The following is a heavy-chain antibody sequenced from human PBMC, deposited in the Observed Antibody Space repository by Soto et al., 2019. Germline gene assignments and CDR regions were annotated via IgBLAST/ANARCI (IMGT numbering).Heavy chain of an antibody. Sequence: SETLSLTCTVSGGSISSYYWSWIRQPPGKGLEWIGYIYYSGSTNYNPSLKSRVTISVDTSKNQFSLKLSSVTAADTAVYYCARRIAVAELDYWGQGTLVTVSS. CDR3: ARRIAVAELDY. D-gene: IGHD6-19*01. CDR2: IYYSGST. J-gene: IGHJ4*02. CDR1: GGSISSYY. V-gene: IGHV4-59*08.